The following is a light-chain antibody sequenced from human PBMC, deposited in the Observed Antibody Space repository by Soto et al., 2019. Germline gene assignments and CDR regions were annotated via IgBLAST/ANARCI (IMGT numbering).Light chain of an antibody. Sequence: IQLTQSPASLSASVGDRVTFTCRASQDIAIYLAWYQQKPGEAPNLLIHTASTLHGGVPSRFSGSGSGTDFTLTITSLQAEDFATYYCQQYNSYSPAFGQGTKVDIK. CDR1: QDIAIY. CDR2: TAS. CDR3: QQYNSYSPA. V-gene: IGKV1-9*01. J-gene: IGKJ1*01.